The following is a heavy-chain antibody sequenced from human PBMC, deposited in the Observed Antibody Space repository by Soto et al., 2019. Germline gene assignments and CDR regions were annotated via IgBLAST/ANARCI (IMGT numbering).Heavy chain of an antibody. CDR2: ISTYNGNT. D-gene: IGHD2-2*01. J-gene: IGHJ6*04. V-gene: IGHV1-18*01. CDR1: GYTFTNHG. CDR3: AKDGGRCSSASCHPGV. Sequence: ASVKVSCKTSGYTFTNHGITWVRQAPGQGLEWMGWISTYNGNTNYAQKFQGRVTMTTDTSTSTAYMELRSLRSDDTAVYYCAKDGGRCSSASCHPGVWGKGTTGTVSS.